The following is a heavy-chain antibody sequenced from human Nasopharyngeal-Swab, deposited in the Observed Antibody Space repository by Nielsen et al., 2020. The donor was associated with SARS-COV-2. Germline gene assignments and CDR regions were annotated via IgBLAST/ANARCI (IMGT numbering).Heavy chain of an antibody. V-gene: IGHV5-10-1*01. CDR3: ARHPTIFGVVHTPYYFYIDV. J-gene: IGHJ6*03. CDR2: IDPSDSFT. D-gene: IGHD3-3*01. Sequence: GESLKISCKGSGYSFTSYWIGWVRQMPGKGPEWMGRIDPSDSFTTYNPSFQGHVTISADKSISTAYLQWGSLQASDTAVYYCARHPTIFGVVHTPYYFYIDVWGKGTTVTVSS. CDR1: GYSFTSYW.